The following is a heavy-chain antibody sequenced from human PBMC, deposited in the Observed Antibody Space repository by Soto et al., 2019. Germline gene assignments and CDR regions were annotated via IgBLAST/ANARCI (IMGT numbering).Heavy chain of an antibody. Sequence: QVQLVESAGGVVQPGRSLRLSCAASGFTFSSYGMHWVRQAPGKGLEWVAVIWYDGSNKYYADSVKGRFTISRDNSKNTLYLQMNSLRAEDTAVYYCAREEAAANDAFDIWGQGTMVTVSS. J-gene: IGHJ3*02. D-gene: IGHD6-13*01. V-gene: IGHV3-33*01. CDR1: GFTFSSYG. CDR2: IWYDGSNK. CDR3: AREEAAANDAFDI.